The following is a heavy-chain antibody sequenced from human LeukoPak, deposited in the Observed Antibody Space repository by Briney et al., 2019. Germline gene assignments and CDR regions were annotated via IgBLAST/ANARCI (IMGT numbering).Heavy chain of an antibody. CDR1: GFTFSSYA. J-gene: IGHJ4*02. CDR2: ISGSGGST. CDR3: AKLRGTSGSYYFDY. D-gene: IGHD1-26*01. V-gene: IGHV3-23*01. Sequence: GGSLRLTCAASGFTFSSYAMSWVRQAQGKGLELVSAISGSGGSTYYADPVKGRFTISRDNSKNTLYLQMNSLRAEDTAVYYCAKLRGTSGSYYFDYWGQGTLVTVSS.